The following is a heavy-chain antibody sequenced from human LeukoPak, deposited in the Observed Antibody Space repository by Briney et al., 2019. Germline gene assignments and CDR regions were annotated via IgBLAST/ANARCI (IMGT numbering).Heavy chain of an antibody. D-gene: IGHD6-13*01. V-gene: IGHV3-30*02. CDR3: AREGGRAAAGRFDY. CDR2: IQNDGSDK. J-gene: IGHJ4*02. Sequence: GGSLRLSCAASGINFRSSGMHWVRQAQGKGLEWVTFIQNDGSDKSYAASVKGRFTISRDNSKNTVYLHMNSLRADDTALYYCAREGGRAAAGRFDYWGQGTLVTVSS. CDR1: GINFRSSG.